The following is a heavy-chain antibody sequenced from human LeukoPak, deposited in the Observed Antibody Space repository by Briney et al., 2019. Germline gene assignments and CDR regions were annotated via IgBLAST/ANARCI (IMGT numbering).Heavy chain of an antibody. CDR1: GFTFSSYW. V-gene: IGHV3-74*01. CDR3: ARGDYYGSGSYPY. D-gene: IGHD3-10*01. Sequence: GGSLRLSCAASGFTFSSYWMQWARHARGKGVVWVSRINSEGSSTSHAHSVKRRFTISRDNPKNTLYLQMISLRAEDTAVYYCARGDYYGSGSYPYWGQGTLVTVSS. J-gene: IGHJ4*02. CDR2: INSEGSST.